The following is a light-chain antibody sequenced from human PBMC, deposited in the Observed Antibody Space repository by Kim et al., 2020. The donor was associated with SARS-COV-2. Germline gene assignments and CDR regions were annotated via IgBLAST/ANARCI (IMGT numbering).Light chain of an antibody. CDR3: NSWGSNDNVL. J-gene: IGLJ2*01. Sequence: SSELTQDPAVSVALGQTVRITCQGDSLRSYYATWYQQKPGQAPILVIYGKNNRPSGIPDRFSGSSSGNTASLTITGTQAGDEADYYCNSWGSNDNVLFGG. CDR2: GKN. V-gene: IGLV3-19*01. CDR1: SLRSYY.